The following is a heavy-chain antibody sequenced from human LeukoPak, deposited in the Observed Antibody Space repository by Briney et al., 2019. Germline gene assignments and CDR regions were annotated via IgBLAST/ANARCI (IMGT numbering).Heavy chain of an antibody. D-gene: IGHD6-19*01. V-gene: IGHV3-30*04. CDR1: GFTFTTFP. CDR3: ESPNSMAGTHYFHY. Sequence: GGSLRLSCAASGFTFTTFPIHWVRQPPRKGLEWVAVISYDGTDKYYADSVKGRFTISRDNSKSTLYLQMDSLRAEDTAVYYCESPNSMAGTHYFHYWGQGTPVTVSS. CDR2: ISYDGTDK. J-gene: IGHJ4*02.